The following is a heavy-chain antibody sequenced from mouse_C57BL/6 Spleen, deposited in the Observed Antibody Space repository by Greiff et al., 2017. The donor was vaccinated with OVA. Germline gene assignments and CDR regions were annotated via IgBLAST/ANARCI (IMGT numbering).Heavy chain of an antibody. CDR2: IWWDDDK. V-gene: IGHV8-8*01. D-gene: IGHD2-1*01. Sequence: QVTLKVSGPGILQPSQTLSLTCSFSGFSLSTFGMGVGWIRQPSGKGLEWLAHIWWDDDKYYNPALKSRLTISKDTSKNQSFLKIANVDTADTATYSCARSPTIYGNYVRYFDVWGTGTTVTVSS. CDR1: GFSLSTFGMG. J-gene: IGHJ1*03. CDR3: ARSPTIYGNYVRYFDV.